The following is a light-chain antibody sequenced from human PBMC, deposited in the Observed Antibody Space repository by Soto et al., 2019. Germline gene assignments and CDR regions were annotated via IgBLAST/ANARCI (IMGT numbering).Light chain of an antibody. CDR3: QQRSNWRIT. V-gene: IGKV3-11*01. CDR2: DAS. CDR1: QSVSSY. J-gene: IGKJ5*01. Sequence: EIVLTQSPATLSLSPGVRATLSCRASQSVSSYLAWYQQKPGQAPRLLIYDASNRATGIPARFSGSGSGTDFTTPISSLEPEDFAVYYCQQRSNWRITVGLVTRLEIK.